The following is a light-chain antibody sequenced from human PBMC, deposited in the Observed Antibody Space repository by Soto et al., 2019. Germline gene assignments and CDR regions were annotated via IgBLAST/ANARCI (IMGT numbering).Light chain of an antibody. CDR1: QSVGTY. CDR3: QKRSNWSIT. CDR2: DAS. V-gene: IGKV3-11*01. J-gene: IGKJ5*01. Sequence: EIVLTQSPATLSLSPGERATLSCRASQSVGTYLAWYQQKLGQAPRLLIYDASNRATGIPARFSGSGSGTDFTLTISSLEREDFAMYYCQKRSNWSITFGQGTRLEIK.